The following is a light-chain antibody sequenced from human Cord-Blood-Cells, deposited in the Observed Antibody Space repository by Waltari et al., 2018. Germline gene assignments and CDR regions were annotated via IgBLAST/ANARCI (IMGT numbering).Light chain of an antibody. V-gene: IGKV1-39*01. J-gene: IGKJ5*01. CDR1: QSISSY. CDR2: AAS. CDR3: QQSYSTPIT. Sequence: DPVSITCRASQSISSYLNWYQQKPGKAPKLLIYAASSLQSGVPSRFSGSGSGTDFTLTINSLQPEDFATYYCQQSYSTPITFGPGTRLEIK.